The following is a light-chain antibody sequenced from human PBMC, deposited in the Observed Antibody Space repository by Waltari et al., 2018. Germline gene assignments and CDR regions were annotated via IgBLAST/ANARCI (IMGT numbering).Light chain of an antibody. CDR2: EVN. Sequence: QSALTQPASVSGSPGPSIPITCTGSRADVGGYNLVSWYQHHPGQAPSHLIYEVNERPSGIPARFSGSKSGNTASLTISGLQIEDEADYYCCSYGGVNTLGVLFGGGSKLTV. J-gene: IGLJ2*01. CDR1: RADVGGYNL. V-gene: IGLV2-23*02. CDR3: CSYGGVNTLGVL.